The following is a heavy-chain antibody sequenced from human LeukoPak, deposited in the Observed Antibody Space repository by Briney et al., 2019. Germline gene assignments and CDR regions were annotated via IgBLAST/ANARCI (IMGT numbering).Heavy chain of an antibody. D-gene: IGHD4-17*01. CDR2: INPNSGGT. CDR3: ARNGLGYYYYYMDV. Sequence: ASLKLSCKASGYTFTGYYMHWVRQAPGQGLEWMGRINPNSGGTNYAQNFQGRVTMTRDTSISTAYMELSRLRSDDTAVYYCARNGLGYYYYYMDVWGKGITVTVSS. CDR1: GYTFTGYY. J-gene: IGHJ6*03. V-gene: IGHV1-2*06.